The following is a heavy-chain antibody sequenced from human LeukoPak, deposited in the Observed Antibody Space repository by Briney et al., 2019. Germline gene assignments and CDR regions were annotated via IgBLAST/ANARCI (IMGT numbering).Heavy chain of an antibody. J-gene: IGHJ5*02. CDR2: IYYSGRT. D-gene: IGHD3-10*01. CDR1: GDSITDDY. V-gene: IGHV4-59*12. CDR3: ARGLLWFGELSMFRPHYNWFDP. Sequence: PSETLSLTCTVSGDSITDDYWSWIRQPPGKGLEWIGYIYYSGRTTYNPSLKSPVSLSIDTSKNQFSLELSSVTAADTAVYYCARGLLWFGELSMFRPHYNWFDPWGQGTLVTVSS.